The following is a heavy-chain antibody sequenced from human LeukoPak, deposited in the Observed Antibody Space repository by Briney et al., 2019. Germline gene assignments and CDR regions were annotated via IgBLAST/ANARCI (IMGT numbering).Heavy chain of an antibody. CDR3: ARGGSPPEALGDAFGV. CDR2: IKSDWITT. CDR1: GFTFSSYW. V-gene: IGHV3-74*01. D-gene: IGHD1-26*01. J-gene: IGHJ3*01. Sequence: PGGSLRLSCAASGFTFSSYWMQWVRQAPGEGLVWVSRIKSDWITTTYADSVEGRFTISRDNAKNTLYLQMNSLRAEDTAVYYCARGGSPPEALGDAFGVWGQGTVVTVSS.